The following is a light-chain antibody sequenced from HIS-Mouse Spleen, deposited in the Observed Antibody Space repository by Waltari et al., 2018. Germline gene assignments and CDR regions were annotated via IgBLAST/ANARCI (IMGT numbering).Light chain of an antibody. CDR1: SSDVGGSTY. CDR3: SSYAGSNNVV. CDR2: EVS. V-gene: IGLV2-8*01. Sequence: QSALTQPPSASGSPGQSVTISCTGTSSDVGGSTYVPWYQQHPGKAPKLMIYEVSKRPSGVPDRFSGSKSGNTASLTVSGLQAEDEADYYCSSYAGSNNVVFGGGTKLTVL. J-gene: IGLJ2*01.